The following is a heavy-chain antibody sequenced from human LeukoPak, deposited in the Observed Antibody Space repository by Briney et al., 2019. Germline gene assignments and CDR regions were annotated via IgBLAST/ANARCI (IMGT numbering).Heavy chain of an antibody. V-gene: IGHV3-21*01. CDR2: ISSSGS. CDR3: VRGEPDAVRFYFVF. CDR1: GFTFSSYS. J-gene: IGHJ4*02. Sequence: GGSLRHSCAASGFTFSSYSMNWVRQAPGKGLEWVSSISSSGSYSDSVKGRFTISRDNAKNSLYLQMDSLRAEDTAVYYCVRGEPDAVRFYFVFWRQGALVTVSS. D-gene: IGHD2-2*01.